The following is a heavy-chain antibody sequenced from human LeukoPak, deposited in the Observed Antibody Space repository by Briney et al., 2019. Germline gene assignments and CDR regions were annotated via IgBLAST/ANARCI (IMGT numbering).Heavy chain of an antibody. Sequence: SETLSLTCTVSHGSISNYYWSWIRQPPGKGLEWIGYIYYSGSTNYNPSLKSRVTISVDTSKNQFSLKLSSVTAADTAVYYCARRAILPWFDPWGQGTLVTVSS. CDR1: HGSISNYY. CDR3: ARRAILPWFDP. D-gene: IGHD2-2*01. V-gene: IGHV4-59*01. CDR2: IYYSGST. J-gene: IGHJ5*02.